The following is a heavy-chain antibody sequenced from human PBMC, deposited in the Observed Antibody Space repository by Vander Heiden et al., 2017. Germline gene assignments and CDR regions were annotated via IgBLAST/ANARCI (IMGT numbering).Heavy chain of an antibody. CDR3: VQRHIPVVLAEYFPR. J-gene: IGHJ1*01. D-gene: IGHD6-19*01. V-gene: IGHV2-5*01. Sequence: QITLKESGPTLVKPPQTLTLTCTFSGFSLSTSGVGVGWIRQPPGKALEWLALIYWNDDKRYSPSLKSRLTITKDTSKNQVVLTMTNMDPVDTATYYCVQRHIPVVLAEYFPRWGQGTLVTVSS. CDR1: GFSLSTSGVG. CDR2: IYWNDDK.